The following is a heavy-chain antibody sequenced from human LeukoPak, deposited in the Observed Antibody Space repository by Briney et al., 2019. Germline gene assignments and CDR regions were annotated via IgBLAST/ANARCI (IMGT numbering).Heavy chain of an antibody. CDR3: ARAPGGYPYNWFDP. V-gene: IGHV4-59*01. CDR2: IYYSGST. J-gene: IGHJ5*02. CDR1: GGSISSYY. Sequence: SETLSLTCTVSGGSISSYYWSWIRQPPGKGLEWIGYIYYSGSTNYNPSLKSRVTISVDTSKNQFSLRLSSVTAADTAVYYCARAPGGYPYNWFDPWGQGTLVTVSS. D-gene: IGHD6-25*01.